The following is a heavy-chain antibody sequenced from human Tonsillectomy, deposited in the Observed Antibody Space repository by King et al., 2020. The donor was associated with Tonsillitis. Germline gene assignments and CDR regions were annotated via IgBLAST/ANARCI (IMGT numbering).Heavy chain of an antibody. D-gene: IGHD3-22*01. Sequence: QLVQSGAEVKKPGASVKVSCKASGYTFTNYYMHWVRQAPGQGLEWMGIINPGDGSTSYAQKFQGRVTMTRDTSTSTVYMELSSLRSEDTAVYYCARSLNPHYFDSSGYPEGYWGQGTLVTVSS. CDR2: INPGDGST. J-gene: IGHJ4*02. V-gene: IGHV1-46*03. CDR3: ARSLNPHYFDSSGYPEGY. CDR1: GYTFTNYY.